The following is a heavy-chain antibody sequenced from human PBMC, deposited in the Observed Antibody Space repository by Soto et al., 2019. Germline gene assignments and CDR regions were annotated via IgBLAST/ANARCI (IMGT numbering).Heavy chain of an antibody. D-gene: IGHD1-26*01. J-gene: IGHJ5*02. Sequence: GGPLRLFGAASGVSLRNYAVRWVSQATGKRLEWVSVISYGGTNKDYADSVKGRFTISRDNSKNTLYLHMTSLRSEVTAVYYCARPLSSGSRNWFDPWGQGTLVTVSS. CDR2: ISYGGTNK. V-gene: IGHV3-30-3*01. CDR1: GVSLRNYA. CDR3: ARPLSSGSRNWFDP.